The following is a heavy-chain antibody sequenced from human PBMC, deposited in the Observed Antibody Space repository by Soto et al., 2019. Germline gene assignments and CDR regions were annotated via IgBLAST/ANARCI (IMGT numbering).Heavy chain of an antibody. D-gene: IGHD2-2*01. CDR3: RGAGGAVTPAAAAPMAV. V-gene: IGHV1-18*01. CDR1: GYSLSSFG. CDR2: INAYNGNT. Sequence: QVPLVQSGAEVKKPGASVKVSCKASGYSLSSFGISWVRQAPGQGLEWMGWINAYNGNTNYAQHFQGRVAMTTDTPASTPFMGGGTLRSDAAAVYYFRGAGGAVTPAAAAPMAVWGQGPGAPVPS. J-gene: IGHJ6*02.